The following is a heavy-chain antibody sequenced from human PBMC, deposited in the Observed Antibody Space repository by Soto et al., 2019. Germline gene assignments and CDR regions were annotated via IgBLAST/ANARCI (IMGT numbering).Heavy chain of an antibody. V-gene: IGHV3-11*01. Sequence: GGSLRLSCAASGFTFSDYYMSWIRQAPGKGLEWVSYISSSGSTIYYADSVKGRFTISRDNAKNSLYLQMNSLRAEDTAVYYCARDHAYCSSTSCHWGFDYWGQGTLVTVSS. D-gene: IGHD2-2*01. CDR2: ISSSGSTI. CDR3: ARDHAYCSSTSCHWGFDY. CDR1: GFTFSDYY. J-gene: IGHJ4*02.